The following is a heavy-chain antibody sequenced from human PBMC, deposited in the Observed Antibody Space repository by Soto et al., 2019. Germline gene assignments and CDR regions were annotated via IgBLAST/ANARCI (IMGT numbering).Heavy chain of an antibody. CDR3: ARGRRAPREGLDY. J-gene: IGHJ4*02. V-gene: IGHV4-59*12. CDR2: IIYTGST. CDR1: GGSISSYY. Sequence: SETLSLTCTVSGGSISSYYWSWIRQPPGKGLEWIGEIIYTGSTNYNPSLKSRVTISVDTSKNQFSLKLSSVTAADTAVYYCARGRRAPREGLDYWGQGTLVTVSS.